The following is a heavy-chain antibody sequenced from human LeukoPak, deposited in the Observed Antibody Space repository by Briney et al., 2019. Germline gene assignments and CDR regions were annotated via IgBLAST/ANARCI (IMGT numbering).Heavy chain of an antibody. J-gene: IGHJ5*02. CDR2: IYTSGST. CDR1: GGSISSYY. Sequence: SETLSLTCTVSGGSISSYYWSWIRQPAGKGLEWIGRIYTSGSTNYNPSLKSRVTISVDTSEHQFSLKLSSVTAADTAVYYCARVGDYSKNWFDPWGQGTLVTVSS. CDR3: ARVGDYSKNWFDP. V-gene: IGHV4-4*07. D-gene: IGHD4-11*01.